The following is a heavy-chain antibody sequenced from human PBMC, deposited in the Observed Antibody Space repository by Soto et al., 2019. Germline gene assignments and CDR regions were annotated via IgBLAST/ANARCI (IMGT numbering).Heavy chain of an antibody. CDR2: IYWDDDK. J-gene: IGHJ4*02. D-gene: IGHD2-21*02. Sequence: QITLKESGPTLVKPTQTLTLTCTFSGFALSTSGVGVGWIRQPPGKALEWLALIYWDDDKRYSPSLKNRLTITKDTPKNQVVLTMTNMDRVDTATYYCAHSPRLVVTAMLYFDYWGQGTLVTVSS. CDR3: AHSPRLVVTAMLYFDY. CDR1: GFALSTSGVG. V-gene: IGHV2-5*02.